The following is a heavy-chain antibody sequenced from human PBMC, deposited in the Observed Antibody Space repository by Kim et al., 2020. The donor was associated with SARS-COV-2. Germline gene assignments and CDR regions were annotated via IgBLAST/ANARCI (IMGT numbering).Heavy chain of an antibody. V-gene: IGHV1-2*06. CDR2: INPNSGGT. J-gene: IGHJ4*02. CDR3: ARDRVVVVVAATYLGY. D-gene: IGHD2-15*01. Sequence: ASVKVSCKASGYTFTGYYMHWVRQAPGQGLEWMGRINPNSGGTNYAQKFQGRVTMTRDTSISTAYMELSRLRSDDTAVYYCARDRVVVVVAATYLGYWGQGTLVTVSS. CDR1: GYTFTGYY.